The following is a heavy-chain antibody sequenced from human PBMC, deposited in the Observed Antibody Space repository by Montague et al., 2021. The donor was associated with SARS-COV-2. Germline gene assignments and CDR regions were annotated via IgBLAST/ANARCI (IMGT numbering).Heavy chain of an antibody. Sequence: PALVKPTQTLTLTCTFSGFSLNTSGEGVGWVRQPPGKALEWLALIYWDDDKRYSPSLKSRSTISKDTTKNEVVLTVANMDPVDTATCYCARYGDYGSWFDPWGQGTLATVSS. CDR1: GFSLNTSGEG. J-gene: IGHJ5*02. CDR3: ARYGDYGSWFDP. D-gene: IGHD4-17*01. V-gene: IGHV2-5*02. CDR2: IYWDDDK.